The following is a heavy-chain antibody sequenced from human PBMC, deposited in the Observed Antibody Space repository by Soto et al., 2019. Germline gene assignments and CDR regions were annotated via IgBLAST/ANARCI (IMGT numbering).Heavy chain of an antibody. V-gene: IGHV4-30-4*01. CDR3: ARDLRGYYYDSSGYPAPQNDAFEI. J-gene: IGHJ3*02. Sequence: PSETLSLTCTVSGGSISSGDYYWSWIRQPPGKGLEWIGYIYYSGSTYYNPSLKSRVTISVDTSKNQFSLKLSSVTAADTAVYYCARDLRGYYYDSSGYPAPQNDAFEIWGQGTMVTVSS. D-gene: IGHD3-22*01. CDR2: IYYSGST. CDR1: GGSISSGDYY.